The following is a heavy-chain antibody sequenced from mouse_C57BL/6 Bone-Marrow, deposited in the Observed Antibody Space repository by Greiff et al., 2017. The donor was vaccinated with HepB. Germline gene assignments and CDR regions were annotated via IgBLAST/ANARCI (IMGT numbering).Heavy chain of an antibody. CDR3: ARASHYYGSPMDY. CDR2: IYPRSGNT. J-gene: IGHJ4*01. V-gene: IGHV1-81*01. Sequence: VQLKESGAELARPGASVKLSCKASGYTFTSYGISWVKQRTGQGLEWIGEIYPRSGNTYYNEKFKGKATLTADKSSSTAYMELRSLTSEDSAVYFCARASHYYGSPMDYWGQGTSVTVSS. D-gene: IGHD1-1*01. CDR1: GYTFTSYG.